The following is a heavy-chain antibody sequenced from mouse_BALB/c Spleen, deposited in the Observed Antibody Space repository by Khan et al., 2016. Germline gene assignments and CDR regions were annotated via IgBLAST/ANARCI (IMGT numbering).Heavy chain of an antibody. CDR3: ARHEELRWAY. D-gene: IGHD2-3*01. Sequence: EVTLVESGGDLVKPGGSLKLSCAASGFTFSSYGMSWVRQTPDKRLEWVATISSGGSYTYYPDSVKGRFTISRDNAKNTLYLQMSSLKSEDTAMYYCARHEELRWAYWGQGTLVTVSA. J-gene: IGHJ3*01. V-gene: IGHV5-6*01. CDR1: GFTFSSYG. CDR2: ISSGGSYT.